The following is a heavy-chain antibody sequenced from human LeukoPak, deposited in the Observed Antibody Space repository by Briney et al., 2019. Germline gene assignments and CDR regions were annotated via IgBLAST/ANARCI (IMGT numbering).Heavy chain of an antibody. CDR3: ARSPGGNARTWLDY. CDR1: GYTFINYA. Sequence: GASVTVSCKASGYTFINYALHWVRQAPGQRLEWMGWTNGATGNTKFSQDFEGRLTITIDTSASTAYMELSSLRSEDTAVYYCARSPGGNARTWLDYWGQGTLVTVSS. D-gene: IGHD4-23*01. J-gene: IGHJ4*02. V-gene: IGHV1-3*02. CDR2: TNGATGNT.